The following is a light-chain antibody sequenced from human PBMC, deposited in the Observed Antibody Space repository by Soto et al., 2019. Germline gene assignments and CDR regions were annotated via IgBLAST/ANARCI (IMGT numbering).Light chain of an antibody. CDR1: QSVSSN. Sequence: EIVMTQSPATLSVSPGERATLSCRASQSVSSNLAWYQQKPGQAPRLLIYGASTRATGIPARFSGSGSGTELTLTISSLQSEDFAVYYCQQYNNWPRGTFGQWTKLEIK. CDR3: QQYNNWPRGT. CDR2: GAS. V-gene: IGKV3-15*01. J-gene: IGKJ2*02.